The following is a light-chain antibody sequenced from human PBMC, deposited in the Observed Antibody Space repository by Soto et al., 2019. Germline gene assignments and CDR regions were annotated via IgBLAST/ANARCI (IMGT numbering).Light chain of an antibody. CDR2: GAS. CDR1: QSVSTSS. V-gene: IGKV3-20*01. Sequence: EIVSTQSTGTLSLSPGARSTLSCMSSQSVSTSSLAWYQQKPGQAPRLLIYGASSRATGIPDRFSGTGSETDFTLTISRLEPEDFAVYYCQQYDNSPITFGQVTRLEIK. J-gene: IGKJ5*01. CDR3: QQYDNSPIT.